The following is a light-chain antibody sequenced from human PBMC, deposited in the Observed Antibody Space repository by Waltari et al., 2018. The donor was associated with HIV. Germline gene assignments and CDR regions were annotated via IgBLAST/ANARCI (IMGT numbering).Light chain of an antibody. J-gene: IGLJ3*02. CDR1: SSNLGSNI. CDR2: SNN. V-gene: IGLV1-44*01. Sequence: QSVLTQPPSASGTPGQRVTIPCSGSSSNLGSNIVTWYQQLPGTAPKLLIYSNNQRPSGVPDRFSGSKSGTSASLAISGLQSEDEADYYCAAWDDSLNGWVFGGGTKLTVL. CDR3: AAWDDSLNGWV.